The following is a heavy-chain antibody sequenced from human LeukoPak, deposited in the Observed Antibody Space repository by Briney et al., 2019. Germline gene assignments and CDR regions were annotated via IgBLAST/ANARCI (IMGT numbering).Heavy chain of an antibody. CDR3: ARPYYYDSSGHYYFDY. J-gene: IGHJ4*02. D-gene: IGHD3-22*01. Sequence: GESLKISCKGSGYSFSSYWSGGVRQMPGKGLEWMGIIYPGDSDTRYSPSFQGQVTISADKSISTAYLQWSSLKASDTAMYYCARPYYYDSSGHYYFDYWGQGTLVTVSS. V-gene: IGHV5-51*01. CDR2: IYPGDSDT. CDR1: GYSFSSYW.